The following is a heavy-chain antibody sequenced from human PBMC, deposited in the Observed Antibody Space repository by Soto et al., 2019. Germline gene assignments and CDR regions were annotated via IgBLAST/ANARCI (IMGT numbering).Heavy chain of an antibody. CDR2: IYYSGST. CDR3: AREGLRYFDWFAPRAYGMAF. J-gene: IGHJ6*02. D-gene: IGHD3-9*01. V-gene: IGHV4-59*01. CDR1: GGSISSYY. Sequence: PSETLSLTCTVSGGSISSYYWSWIRQPPGKGLEWIGYIYYSGSTNYNPSLKGRVTISVDTSKNQFSLKLSSVTAADTAVYYCAREGLRYFDWFAPRAYGMAFWGQGTTVTVSS.